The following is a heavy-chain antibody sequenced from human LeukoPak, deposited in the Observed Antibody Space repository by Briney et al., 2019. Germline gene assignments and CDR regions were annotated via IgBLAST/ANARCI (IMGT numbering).Heavy chain of an antibody. CDR1: GLTFSSYW. D-gene: IGHD4/OR15-4a*01. J-gene: IGHJ3*02. V-gene: IGHV3-7*01. CDR2: IKQDGSEK. CDR3: ARSYGGYDAFDI. Sequence: GGSLRLSCAASGLTFSSYWMSWVRQAPGKGLEWVANIKQDGSEKYYVDSVKGRFTISRDNAKNSLYLQMNSLRAEDTAVYYCARSYGGYDAFDIWGQGTMVTVSS.